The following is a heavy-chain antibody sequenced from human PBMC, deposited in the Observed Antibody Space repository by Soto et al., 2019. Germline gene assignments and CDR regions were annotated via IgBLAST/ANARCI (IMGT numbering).Heavy chain of an antibody. J-gene: IGHJ4*02. CDR2: INHSGST. D-gene: IGHD2-2*01. V-gene: IGHV4-34*01. CDR1: GGSFSWYC. Sequence: KTSGTRSRTWAVYGGSFSWYCWSGSRQPPGKGLEWIGEINHSGSTNYNPSLKSRVTISVDTSKNQFSLKLSSVTAADTAVYYCARGLLCSSTSCFKIAAPEDRDGGYYFDYWGQGTLVTVSS. CDR3: ARGLLCSSTSCFKIAAPEDRDGGYYFDY.